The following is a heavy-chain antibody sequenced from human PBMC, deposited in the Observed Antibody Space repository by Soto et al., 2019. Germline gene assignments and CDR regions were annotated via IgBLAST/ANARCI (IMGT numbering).Heavy chain of an antibody. CDR3: ARGIAPSVVAS. D-gene: IGHD6-13*01. J-gene: IGHJ4*02. V-gene: IGHV4-59*01. CDR2: IYYSGYT. Sequence: SETLSLTCTVSGGSISGYYLSWIRQPPGKGLEYIGYIYYSGYTNYNPSLKSRVTISVDTSKNQFSLKLSSVTAADTAVYYCARGIAPSVVASWGQGSLVIVSS. CDR1: GGSISGYY.